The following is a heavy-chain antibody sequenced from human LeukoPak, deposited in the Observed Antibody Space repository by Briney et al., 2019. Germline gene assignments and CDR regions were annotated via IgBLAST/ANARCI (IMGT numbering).Heavy chain of an antibody. J-gene: IGHJ4*02. CDR3: ARGPYCSGGTCYSQFLDH. V-gene: IGHV1-18*01. CDR2: ISAYNGDT. D-gene: IGHD2-15*01. CDR1: GYTFTNYG. Sequence: ASVSVSCKASGYTFTNYGITWVRQAPGQRLESMGWISAYNGDTTYAQNLQGRVTMTTDTSTSTAYMELRSLTSGDTAVYYCARGPYCSGGTCYSQFLDHWGQGTLVTVSS.